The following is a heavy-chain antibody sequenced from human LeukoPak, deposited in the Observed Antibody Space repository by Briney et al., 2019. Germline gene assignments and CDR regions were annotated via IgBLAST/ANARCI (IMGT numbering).Heavy chain of an antibody. CDR1: GSSISSYY. J-gene: IGHJ5*02. V-gene: IGHV4-59*01. Sequence: SETLSLTCTVSGSSISSYYWSWIRQPPGKGLEWIGYIYYSGSTNYNPSLKSRVTISVDTSKNQFSLKLSSVTAADTAVYYCARVSYSSGWYGVWFDPWGQGTLVTVSS. CDR2: IYYSGST. CDR3: ARVSYSSGWYGVWFDP. D-gene: IGHD6-19*01.